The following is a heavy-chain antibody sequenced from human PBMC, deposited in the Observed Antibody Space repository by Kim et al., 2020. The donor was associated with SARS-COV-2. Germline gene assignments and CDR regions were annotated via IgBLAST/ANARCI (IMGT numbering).Heavy chain of an antibody. CDR1: GYSFTSYW. D-gene: IGHD1-26*01. CDR2: IDPSDSYT. J-gene: IGHJ4*02. CDR3: ARSFRGSGWELLFDY. V-gene: IGHV5-10-1*01. Sequence: GESLKISCKGSGYSFTSYWISWVRQMPGKGLEWMGRIDPSDSYTNYSPSFQGHVTISADKSISTAYLQWSSLKASDTAMYYCARSFRGSGWELLFDYWGQGTLVTVSS.